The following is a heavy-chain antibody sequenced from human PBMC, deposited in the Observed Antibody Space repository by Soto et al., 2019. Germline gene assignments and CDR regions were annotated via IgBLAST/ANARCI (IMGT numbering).Heavy chain of an antibody. CDR3: ARDTGSYYLDS. CDR2: IHYSGAT. D-gene: IGHD1-26*01. J-gene: IGHJ4*01. CDR1: GGSISSYF. V-gene: IGHV4-59*01. Sequence: SETLSLTCTIYGGSISSYFWSWIRQPPGKGLEWIGYIHYSGATVYSPSLKSRVTMSIDTSENQFTLNLTSVTAADTAVYYCARDTGSYYLDSWGQGSLVTVSS.